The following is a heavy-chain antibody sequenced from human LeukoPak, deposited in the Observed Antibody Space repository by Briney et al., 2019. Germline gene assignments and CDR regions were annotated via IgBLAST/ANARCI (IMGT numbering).Heavy chain of an antibody. Sequence: ASVKVSCKTSGYTFTSYYIHWVRQPPGQVLEWMGWINPSSGGTEYAQKFQGRVTMTGDTSISTAYMELSRLRSDDTAVYYCARDRGSSWYVDYWGQGTLVTVSS. CDR3: ARDRGSSWYVDY. J-gene: IGHJ4*02. CDR2: INPSSGGT. D-gene: IGHD6-13*01. V-gene: IGHV1-2*02. CDR1: GYTFTSYY.